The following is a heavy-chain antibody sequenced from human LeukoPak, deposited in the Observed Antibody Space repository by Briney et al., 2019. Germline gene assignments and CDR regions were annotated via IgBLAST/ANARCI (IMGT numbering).Heavy chain of an antibody. V-gene: IGHV3-20*01. CDR3: ARVGYFDWPYYFDS. CDR1: GFSLDDYG. J-gene: IGHJ4*02. D-gene: IGHD3-9*01. CDR2: INWNGGST. Sequence: PGGSLRLSCAASGFSLDDYGMSWVRQAPGKGLEWASGINWNGGSTGYADSVKGRFTISRDNAQNSLYLQLNSLRAEDTALYHCARVGYFDWPYYFDSWGQGTLVTVSS.